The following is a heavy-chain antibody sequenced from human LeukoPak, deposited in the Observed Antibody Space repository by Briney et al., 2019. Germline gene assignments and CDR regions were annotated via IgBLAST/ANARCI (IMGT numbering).Heavy chain of an antibody. CDR3: ATLGPIRSTLDAFDI. CDR2: FDPEDGET. V-gene: IGHV1-24*01. D-gene: IGHD4-17*01. Sequence: GASVKVSCKVSGYTLTELSMHWVRQAPGKGLEWMGGFDPEDGETTYAQKFQGRVTMTEDTSTDTAYMELSSLRSEDTAVYYCATLGPIRSTLDAFDIWGQGTMVTVSS. J-gene: IGHJ3*02. CDR1: GYTLTELS.